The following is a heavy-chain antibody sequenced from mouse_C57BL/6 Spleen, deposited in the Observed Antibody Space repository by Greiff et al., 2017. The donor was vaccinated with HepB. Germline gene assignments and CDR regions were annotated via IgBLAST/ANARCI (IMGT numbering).Heavy chain of an antibody. CDR3: TTAIYYDYAWFAY. Sequence: EVQLQQSGAELVRPGASVKLSCTASGFNIKDYYMHWVKQRPEQGLEWIGRIDPEDGDTEYAPKFQGKATMTADISSNTAYLQLSSLTSEDTAVYYCTTAIYYDYAWFAYWGQGTLVTVSA. CDR2: IDPEDGDT. J-gene: IGHJ3*01. V-gene: IGHV14-1*01. CDR1: GFNIKDYY. D-gene: IGHD2-4*01.